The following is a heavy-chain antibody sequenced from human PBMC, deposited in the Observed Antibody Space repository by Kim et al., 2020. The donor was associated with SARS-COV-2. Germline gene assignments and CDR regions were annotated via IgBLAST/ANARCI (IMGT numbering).Heavy chain of an antibody. D-gene: IGHD3-10*01. V-gene: IGHV3-23*01. CDR2: ISGTGGST. Sequence: GGSLRLSCAASGFTFSIYAMSWVRQAPGKGLEWVSSISGTGGSTQYADSVKGRFTMSRDNSKSTLFVQMNSLRAEDTAVYYCAKNYYDSGPFPYYGLDVWGQVTTVTVSS. CDR1: GFTFSIYA. CDR3: AKNYYDSGPFPYYGLDV. J-gene: IGHJ6*02.